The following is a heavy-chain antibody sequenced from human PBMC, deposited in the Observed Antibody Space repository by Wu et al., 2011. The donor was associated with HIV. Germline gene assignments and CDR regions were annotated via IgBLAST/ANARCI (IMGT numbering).Heavy chain of an antibody. D-gene: IGHD3-22*01. CDR1: GYTFISYG. Sequence: QVQLVQSGAEVKKPGASVKVSCKASGYTFISYGISWVRQAPGQGLEWMGWINPNSGGTDYAPKFQGRVTMTRDTSISTAHMELSRMRSDDTAVYYCARADKGXVITVLYYYMDVWAKGPRSPSP. CDR3: ARADKGXVITVLYYYMDV. V-gene: IGHV1-2*02. J-gene: IGHJ6*03. CDR2: INPNSGGT.